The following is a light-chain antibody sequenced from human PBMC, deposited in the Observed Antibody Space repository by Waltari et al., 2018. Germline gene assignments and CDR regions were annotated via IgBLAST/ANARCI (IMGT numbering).Light chain of an antibody. Sequence: QSPGTLSLSPGERATLSCRASQSVSRTLAWYQQKPGQAPRLLIYDASSRATGTPDRFSGSGSGTDFSLTISRLEPEDFAVYYCQKYGSLPATFGQGTKVEIK. J-gene: IGKJ1*01. V-gene: IGKV3-20*01. CDR2: DAS. CDR1: QSVSRT. CDR3: QKYGSLPAT.